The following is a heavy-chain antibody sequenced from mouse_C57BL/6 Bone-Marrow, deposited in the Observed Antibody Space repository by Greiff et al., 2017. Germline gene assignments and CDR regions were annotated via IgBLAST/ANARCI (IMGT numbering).Heavy chain of an antibody. CDR2: IDPANGNT. Sequence: EVQLQESVAELVRPGASVKLSCTASGFNIKNTYMHWVKQRPEQGLEWIGRIDPANGNTKYAPKFQGKATITADTSSNTAYLQLSSLTSEDTAIYYCARFLYDYDEDWYFDVWGTGTTVTVSS. CDR3: ARFLYDYDEDWYFDV. J-gene: IGHJ1*03. D-gene: IGHD2-4*01. CDR1: GFNIKNTY. V-gene: IGHV14-3*01.